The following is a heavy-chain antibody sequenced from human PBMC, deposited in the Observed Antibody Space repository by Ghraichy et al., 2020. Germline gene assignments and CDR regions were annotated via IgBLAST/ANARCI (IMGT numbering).Heavy chain of an antibody. D-gene: IGHD3-3*01. CDR1: GGSIRNYY. Sequence: SETLSLTCTVSGGSIRNYYWSWIRQSPGKGLEWIGYIYYSGTTNYNPSLKSRITISVDTSKSQFFLKLKSVTAADTAVYYCARLQRVEEWLRGAFDIWGQGTMVTVSS. J-gene: IGHJ3*02. V-gene: IGHV4-59*01. CDR2: IYYSGTT. CDR3: ARLQRVEEWLRGAFDI.